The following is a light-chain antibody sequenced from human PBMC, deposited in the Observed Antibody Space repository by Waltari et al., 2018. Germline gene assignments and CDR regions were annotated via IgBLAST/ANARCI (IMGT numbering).Light chain of an antibody. Sequence: SALTQPASVSGSPGPSITISCTGPSRSVGGYNYVSWYQQHPGKAPKLMIYEVSNRPSGVSNRFSGSKSGNTASLTISGLQAEDEADYYCSSYTSSSTLVFGGGTKLTVL. CDR2: EVS. CDR1: SRSVGGYNY. CDR3: SSYTSSSTLV. V-gene: IGLV2-14*01. J-gene: IGLJ2*01.